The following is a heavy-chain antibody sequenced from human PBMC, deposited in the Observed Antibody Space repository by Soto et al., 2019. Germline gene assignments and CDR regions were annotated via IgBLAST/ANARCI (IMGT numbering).Heavy chain of an antibody. CDR3: ARLPPEGGYYDSSGYYVDY. J-gene: IGHJ4*02. Sequence: ASVKVSCKASGYTFTSYDINWVRQATGQGLEWMGWMNPNSGNTGYAQKFQGRVTMIRNTSISTAYMELSSLRSEDTAVYYCARLPPEGGYYDSSGYYVDYWGQGTLGTVSS. D-gene: IGHD3-22*01. V-gene: IGHV1-8*01. CDR2: MNPNSGNT. CDR1: GYTFTSYD.